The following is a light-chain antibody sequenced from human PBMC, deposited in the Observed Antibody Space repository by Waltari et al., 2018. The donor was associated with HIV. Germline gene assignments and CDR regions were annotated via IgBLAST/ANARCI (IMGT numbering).Light chain of an antibody. CDR2: NSN. J-gene: IGLJ2*01. CDR1: SGSVSTTYY. Sequence: QTVVTQEPSFSVSPGGTVTLTCGLSSGSVSTTYYPSWYPHTPGQAPRTLIYNSNARHSGVPDRFSGSILGNKAALNITGAQADDECDYYCVLYMGSGVSVFGGGTKLTVL. CDR3: VLYMGSGVSV. V-gene: IGLV8-61*01.